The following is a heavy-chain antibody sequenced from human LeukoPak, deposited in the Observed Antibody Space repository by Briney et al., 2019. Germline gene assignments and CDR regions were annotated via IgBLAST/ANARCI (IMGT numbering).Heavy chain of an antibody. Sequence: PSETLSLTCTDSGGSISSYYWSWIRQPPGKGLEWIGYIYYSGSTNYNPSLKSRVTILVDTSKTQFSLKLSSVTAADTAVYYCAREVYAIDYWGQGTLVTVSS. V-gene: IGHV4-59*01. CDR2: IYYSGST. CDR1: GGSISSYY. CDR3: AREVYAIDY. J-gene: IGHJ4*02. D-gene: IGHD1-14*01.